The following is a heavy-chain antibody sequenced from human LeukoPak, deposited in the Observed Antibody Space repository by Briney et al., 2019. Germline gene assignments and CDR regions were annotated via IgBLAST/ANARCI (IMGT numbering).Heavy chain of an antibody. CDR1: GFTFSDFW. CDR2: INQDGSEN. D-gene: IGHD4-11*01. J-gene: IGHJ4*02. V-gene: IGHV3-7*01. Sequence: GGSLRLSCAASGFTFSDFWMGWVRQAPGKGLEWVVNINQDGSENYYVDSVKGRFTISRDNAKNSLYLQMNSLRAEDTAVYYCTKGRSNHYWGQGTLVTVST. CDR3: TKGRSNHY.